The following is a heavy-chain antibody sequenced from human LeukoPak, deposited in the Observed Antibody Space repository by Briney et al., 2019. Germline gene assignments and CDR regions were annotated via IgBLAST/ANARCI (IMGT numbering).Heavy chain of an antibody. CDR3: ARDCSSSTCYLDQ. J-gene: IGHJ4*02. CDR2: INHSGSV. V-gene: IGHV4-38-2*02. Sequence: SETLSLTCTVSGYSISSGYYWSWIRQPPGKGLEWIGEINHSGSVNYNPSLKSRVTISVDTSKKQFSLKLTSVTAADTAVYYCARDCSSSTCYLDQWGQGTLVTASS. D-gene: IGHD2/OR15-2a*01. CDR1: GYSISSGYY.